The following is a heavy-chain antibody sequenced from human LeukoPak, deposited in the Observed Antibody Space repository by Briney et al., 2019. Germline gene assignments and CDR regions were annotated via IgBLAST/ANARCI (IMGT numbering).Heavy chain of an antibody. CDR3: ARRPGGRSGYYPLEDYYYYYYMDV. V-gene: IGHV1-3*01. CDR2: INAGNGNT. D-gene: IGHD3-22*01. Sequence: ASVKVSCKASGYTFTSYAMHWVRQAPGQRLEWMGWINAGNGNTNYAQKLQGRVTMTTDTPTSTAYMELRSLRSDDTAVYYCARRPGGRSGYYPLEDYYYYYYMDVWGKGTTVTVSS. J-gene: IGHJ6*03. CDR1: GYTFTSYA.